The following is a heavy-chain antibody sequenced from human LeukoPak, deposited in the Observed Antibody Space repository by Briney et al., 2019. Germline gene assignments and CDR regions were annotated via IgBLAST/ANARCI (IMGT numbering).Heavy chain of an antibody. Sequence: ASVKVSCKASGYTFTSYGISWVRQAPGQGLEWMGWISAYNGNTNYAQKLQGRVTMTTDTSTSTAYMELRSLRSDDTAVYYCAREWEQWLASTGGYYGMDVWGQGTTVSVSS. D-gene: IGHD6-19*01. CDR2: ISAYNGNT. CDR3: AREWEQWLASTGGYYGMDV. V-gene: IGHV1-18*01. J-gene: IGHJ6*02. CDR1: GYTFTSYG.